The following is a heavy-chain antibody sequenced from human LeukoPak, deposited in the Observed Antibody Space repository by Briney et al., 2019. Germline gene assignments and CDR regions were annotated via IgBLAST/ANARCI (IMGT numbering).Heavy chain of an antibody. D-gene: IGHD3-22*01. Sequence: PSETLSLTCAVYGGSFSGYYWSWIRQPPGKGLEWSGEINHSGSTNYNPSLKSRVTISVDTSKNQFSLKLSSVTAADTAVYYCATSDYYDSSGYIWWGQGTLVTVSS. CDR1: GGSFSGYY. CDR3: ATSDYYDSSGYIW. V-gene: IGHV4-34*01. CDR2: INHSGST. J-gene: IGHJ4*02.